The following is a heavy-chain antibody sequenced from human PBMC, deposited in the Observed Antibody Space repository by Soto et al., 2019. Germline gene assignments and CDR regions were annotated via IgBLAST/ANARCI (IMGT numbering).Heavy chain of an antibody. D-gene: IGHD4-17*01. V-gene: IGHV2-5*02. CDR2: IYWDDDK. J-gene: IGHJ4*02. Sequence: QITLKESGPTLVRPAQTLTLTCAFSGFSLTTYDMGVAWIRQPPGKALEWLALIYWDDDKRYSPSLQDRLSISTDTSRNQVVMTITNMGPGDTAPYFCAHAGDYDLLTFDHWGPGTLVTVSS. CDR1: GFSLTTYDMG. CDR3: AHAGDYDLLTFDH.